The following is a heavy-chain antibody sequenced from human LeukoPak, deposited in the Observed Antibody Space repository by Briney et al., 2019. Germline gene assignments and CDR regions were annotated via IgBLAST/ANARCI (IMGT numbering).Heavy chain of an antibody. D-gene: IGHD7-27*01. CDR2: IYYSGST. V-gene: IGHV4-39*07. CDR1: GGSISSSSYY. CDR3: ARGVLGIRFGHFDL. Sequence: NPSETLSLTCTVSGGSISSSSYYWGWIRQPPGKGLEWIGSIYYSGSTYYNPSLKSRVTISVDTSKNQFSLKLSSVTSADTAVYYCARGVLGIRFGHFDLGGRGTLVTVSS. J-gene: IGHJ2*01.